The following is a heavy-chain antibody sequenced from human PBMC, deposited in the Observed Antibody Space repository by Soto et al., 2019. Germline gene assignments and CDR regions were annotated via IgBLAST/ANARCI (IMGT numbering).Heavy chain of an antibody. CDR1: GFTFSDYY. J-gene: IGHJ4*02. CDR2: IGTRGNTK. D-gene: IGHD4-17*01. CDR3: ARDGTEYYGEYYDY. V-gene: IGHV3-11*01. Sequence: GGSLRLSCATPGFTFSDYYMSWIRQAPGKGLEWVSYIGTRGNTKYYADSVRGRFTISRDNAKNSLYLQMNSLRADDTAVYYCARDGTEYYGEYYDYWGQGIPVTVSS.